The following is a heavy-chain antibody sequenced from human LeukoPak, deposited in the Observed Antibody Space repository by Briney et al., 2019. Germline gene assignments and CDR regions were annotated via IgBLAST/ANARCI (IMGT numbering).Heavy chain of an antibody. CDR2: IYYSGST. V-gene: IGHV4-39*01. CDR1: GGSISSRGYY. Sequence: SETLSLTCTVSGGSISSRGYYWGWIRQPPGKGLEWIGSIYYSGSTYYNPSLKSRVTISVDTSKNQFSLKLSSVTAADTAVYYCASQLVVPAAMGWFDPWGQGTLVTVSS. CDR3: ASQLVVPAAMGWFDP. D-gene: IGHD2-2*01. J-gene: IGHJ5*02.